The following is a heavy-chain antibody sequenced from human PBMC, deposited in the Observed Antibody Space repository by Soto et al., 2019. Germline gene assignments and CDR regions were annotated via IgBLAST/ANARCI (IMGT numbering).Heavy chain of an antibody. D-gene: IGHD3-10*01. CDR2: VEVENDDR. V-gene: IGHV1-69-2*01. J-gene: IGHJ4*02. CDR3: AEAGGSRGSFCFAS. Sequence: EVRLQQSRPEARKPGSVVKMSCEVSGITFSDLHMHWVKQAPGKGLEWVGLVEVENDDRLYAEKYRGRLNINTDTERKISTRELTSLTFEDTPLFSGAEAGGSRGSFCFASWGRGPPAPV. CDR1: GITFSDLH.